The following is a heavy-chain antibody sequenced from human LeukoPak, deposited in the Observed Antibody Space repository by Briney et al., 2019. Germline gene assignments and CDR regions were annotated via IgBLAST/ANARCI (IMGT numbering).Heavy chain of an antibody. J-gene: IGHJ4*02. V-gene: IGHV4-59*01. CDR3: ARASSGLLHY. CDR1: GGSISSYY. CDR2: IYYSGST. Sequence: SETLSLTCTVSGGSISSYYWSWIRQPPGKGLEWIGYIYYSGSTNYNPSLKSRVTISVDTSKNQFSLKLSSVTAADTAVYYCARASSGLLHYWGQGTLVTVSS. D-gene: IGHD6-19*01.